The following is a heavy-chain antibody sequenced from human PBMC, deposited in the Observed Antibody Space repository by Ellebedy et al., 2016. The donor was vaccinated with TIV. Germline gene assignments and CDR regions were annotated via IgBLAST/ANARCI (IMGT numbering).Heavy chain of an antibody. CDR1: GGSISSGGYY. CDR2: IYTSGST. Sequence: SETLSLXCTVSGGSISSGGYYWSWIRQPAGKGLEWIGRIYTSGSTNYNPSLKSRVTMSVDTSKNQFSLKLSSVTAADTAVYYCARAGWISEGVSAFDIWGQGTMVTVSS. V-gene: IGHV4-61*02. D-gene: IGHD5-12*01. CDR3: ARAGWISEGVSAFDI. J-gene: IGHJ3*02.